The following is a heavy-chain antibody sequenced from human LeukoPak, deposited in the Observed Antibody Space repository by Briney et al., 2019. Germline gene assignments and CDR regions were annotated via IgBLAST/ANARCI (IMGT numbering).Heavy chain of an antibody. V-gene: IGHV1-69*13. CDR3: ARAQFGIFGVVIGYMDV. D-gene: IGHD3-3*01. Sequence: SVKVSCKASGGTFSSYAISWVRQAPGQGLKWMGGIIPIFGTANYAQKFQGRVTITADESTSTAYMELSSLRSEDTAVYYCARAQFGIFGVVIGYMDVWGKGTTVTVSS. J-gene: IGHJ6*03. CDR2: IIPIFGTA. CDR1: GGTFSSYA.